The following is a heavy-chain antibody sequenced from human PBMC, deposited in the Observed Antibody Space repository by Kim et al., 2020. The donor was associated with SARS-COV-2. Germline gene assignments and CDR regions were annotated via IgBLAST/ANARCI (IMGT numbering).Heavy chain of an antibody. J-gene: IGHJ4*02. D-gene: IGHD3-3*01. V-gene: IGHV3-49*02. Sequence: ASVKGSFTISRDDSKSIAYLQMNSLTTEDTAVYYCTRDPAYDFWSGYIDYWGQGTLVTVSS. CDR3: TRDPAYDFWSGYIDY.